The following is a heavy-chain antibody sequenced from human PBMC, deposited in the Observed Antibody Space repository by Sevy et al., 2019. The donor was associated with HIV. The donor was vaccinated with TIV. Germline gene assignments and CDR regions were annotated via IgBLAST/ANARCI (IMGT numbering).Heavy chain of an antibody. Sequence: GGSLRLSCAASGFAFSDYAMHWVRQVPGKGLEWVSGISWNSGAIGYADSVKGRFTISRDNAKNSLHLQMNSLRVEDTALYYCGRAQGYCVINSCFGGSINVFDIWGQGTMVTVSS. CDR2: ISWNSGAI. CDR1: GFAFSDYA. V-gene: IGHV3-9*01. CDR3: GRAQGYCVINSCFGGSINVFDI. J-gene: IGHJ3*02. D-gene: IGHD2-15*01.